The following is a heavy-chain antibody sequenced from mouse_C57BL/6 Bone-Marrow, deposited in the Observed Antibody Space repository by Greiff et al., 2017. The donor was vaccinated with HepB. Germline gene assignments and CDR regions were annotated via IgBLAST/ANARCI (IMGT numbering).Heavy chain of an antibody. Sequence: QVQLQQSGAELARPGASVKLSCKASGYTFTSYGISWVKQRTGQGLEWIGEIYPRSGNTYYNEKFKGKATLTADKSSSTAYMELLSLTSEDSAVYFCARSRSFCFDYWGQGTTPTVSS. CDR1: GYTFTSYG. D-gene: IGHD2-14*01. V-gene: IGHV1-81*01. CDR2: IYPRSGNT. CDR3: ARSRSFCFDY. J-gene: IGHJ2*01.